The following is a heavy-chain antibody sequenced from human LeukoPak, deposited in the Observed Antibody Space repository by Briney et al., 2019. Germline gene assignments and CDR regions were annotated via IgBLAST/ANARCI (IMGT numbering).Heavy chain of an antibody. CDR1: GYSITSGYY. CDR2: IYHSGST. CDR3: VRSPYYYYHMDV. V-gene: IGHV4-38-2*01. Sequence: SETLSLTCAVSGYSITSGYYWGWIRPPPGKGLEWIGTIYHSGSTYYNPSLKSRVILSVDTSKNQFSLKLSSVTAADTALYYCVRSPYYYYHMDVWGKGTSVTVSS. J-gene: IGHJ6*03.